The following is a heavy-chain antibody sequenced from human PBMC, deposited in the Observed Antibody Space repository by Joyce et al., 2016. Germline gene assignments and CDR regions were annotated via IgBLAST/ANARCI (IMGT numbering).Heavy chain of an antibody. CDR3: ARDRIHYVWGSYRQFMFDP. D-gene: IGHD3-16*02. CDR2: INPKSGDT. V-gene: IGHV1-2*02. CDR1: GYIFSGYY. J-gene: IGHJ5*02. Sequence: QVQLVQSGAEVKKPGASVKVSCKASGYIFSGYYIHWVRQAPGQGLEWMGWINPKSGDTRSAQKFQGRVTMTRDTSINTAYMELSRLSPDDTAVYYCARDRIHYVWGSYRQFMFDPWGQGTLVTVSS.